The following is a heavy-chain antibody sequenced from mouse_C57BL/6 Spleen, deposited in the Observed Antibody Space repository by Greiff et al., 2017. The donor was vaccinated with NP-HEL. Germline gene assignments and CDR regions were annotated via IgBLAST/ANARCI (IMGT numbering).Heavy chain of an antibody. CDR2: ISSGSSTI. Sequence: EVKLVESGGGLVKPGGSLKLSCAASGFTFSDYGMHWVRQAPEKGLEWVAYISSGSSTIYYADTVKGRFTISRDNAKNTLFLQMTSLRSEDTAMYYCASYGYDEFAYWGQGTLVTVSA. J-gene: IGHJ3*01. V-gene: IGHV5-17*01. CDR1: GFTFSDYG. CDR3: ASYGYDEFAY. D-gene: IGHD2-2*01.